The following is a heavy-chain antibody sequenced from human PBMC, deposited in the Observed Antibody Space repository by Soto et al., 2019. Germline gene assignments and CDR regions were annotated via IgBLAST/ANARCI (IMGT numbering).Heavy chain of an antibody. CDR2: MNPNSGNT. CDR1: GYTFTSFD. D-gene: IGHD6-19*01. V-gene: IGHV1-8*01. J-gene: IGHJ4*02. CDR3: ARAYTWGVAVAGM. Sequence: QVQLVQSGAEVKKPGASVKVSCKASGYTFTSFDINWVRQATGQGLEWMGWMNPNSGNTGYAQKFQGGVTMTRNTSKSTAYMELSSLRSEDTAVYYCARAYTWGVAVAGMWGQGTLVTVSS.